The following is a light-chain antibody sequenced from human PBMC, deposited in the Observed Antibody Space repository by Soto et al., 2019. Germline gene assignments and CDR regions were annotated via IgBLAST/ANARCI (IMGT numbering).Light chain of an antibody. CDR1: QSVSNN. CDR2: GAS. J-gene: IGKJ1*01. Sequence: EIVMTQSPATLSVSPGERATLSCRASQSVSNNLAWYQQQPGQAPRLLIYGASTRATGIPARFSGSGSGTEFTLTVSILQAGDFAVYYCQEYNTWPRTFGQGTKVEIK. CDR3: QEYNTWPRT. V-gene: IGKV3-15*01.